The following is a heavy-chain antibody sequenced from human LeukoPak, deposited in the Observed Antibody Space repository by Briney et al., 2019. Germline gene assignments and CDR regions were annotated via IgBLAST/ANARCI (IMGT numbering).Heavy chain of an antibody. Sequence: GSLRLSCAASGFTFSSYSMNWVRQAPGKGLEWVSSISSSSSYIYYADSVKGRFTISRDNAKNSLYLQMNSLRAEDTAVYYCAREGSQLHSIAAAGTLDYWGQGTLVTVSS. D-gene: IGHD6-13*01. CDR1: GFTFSSYS. V-gene: IGHV3-21*01. CDR3: AREGSQLHSIAAAGTLDY. J-gene: IGHJ4*02. CDR2: ISSSSSYI.